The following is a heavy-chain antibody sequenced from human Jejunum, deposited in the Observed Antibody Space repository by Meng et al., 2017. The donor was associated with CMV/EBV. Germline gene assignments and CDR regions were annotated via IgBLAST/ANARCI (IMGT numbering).Heavy chain of an antibody. Sequence: GIWLTTNGVGVGWIRQPPGKALEWVAHIFWNDDKRYSPSLKKRLTITKDTSKNEVALTMTNMDPVDTATYYCAHIGGRIEDRPPFDSWGQGTLVTVSS. CDR2: IFWNDDK. D-gene: IGHD6-6*01. CDR1: GIWLTTNGVG. V-gene: IGHV2-5*01. CDR3: AHIGGRIEDRPPFDS. J-gene: IGHJ4*02.